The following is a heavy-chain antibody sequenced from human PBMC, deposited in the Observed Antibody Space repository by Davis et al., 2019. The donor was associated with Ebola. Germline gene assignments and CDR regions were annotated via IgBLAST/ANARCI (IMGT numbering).Heavy chain of an antibody. CDR2: IYHSGST. V-gene: IGHV4-38-2*02. D-gene: IGHD1-7*01. CDR3: ARETSEIDY. J-gene: IGHJ4*02. Sequence: SETLSLTCAVSGYSISSGYYWGWIRQPPGKGLEWIGSIYHSGSTYYNPSLKSRVTMSVDTSKNQFSLDLSSVTAADTAVYYCARETSEIDYWGQGTLVTVSS. CDR1: GYSISSGYY.